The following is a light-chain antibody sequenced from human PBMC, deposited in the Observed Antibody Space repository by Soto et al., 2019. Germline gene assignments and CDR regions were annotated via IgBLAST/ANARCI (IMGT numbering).Light chain of an antibody. J-gene: IGLJ2*01. Sequence: QSVLTRPPSVSGAPGQRVTISCTGSSSNIGAGYEVHWYQQLPGTAPTLLIHGNINRPSGVPDRFSGSKSDTSASLAITGLQAEDEADYYCQSFDSSLSGVVFGGGTKLTVL. CDR1: SSNIGAGYE. CDR2: GNI. V-gene: IGLV1-40*01. CDR3: QSFDSSLSGVV.